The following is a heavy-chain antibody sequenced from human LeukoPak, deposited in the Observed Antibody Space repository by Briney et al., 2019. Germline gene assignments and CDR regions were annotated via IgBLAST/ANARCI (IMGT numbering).Heavy chain of an antibody. CDR1: GFTFSSYS. V-gene: IGHV3-21*01. CDR2: ISTSSSYI. Sequence: PGGSLRLSCAASGFTFSSYSMNWVRQAPGKGLEWVSFISTSSSYIHNADSVKGRFTISRDNAKNSLYLQMDSLRAEDTAVYYCARGGAITMIRGVPGYWGQGTLVTVSS. CDR3: ARGGAITMIRGVPGY. D-gene: IGHD3-10*01. J-gene: IGHJ4*02.